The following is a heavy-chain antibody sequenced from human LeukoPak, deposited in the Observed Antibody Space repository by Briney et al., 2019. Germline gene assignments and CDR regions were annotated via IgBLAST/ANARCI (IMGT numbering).Heavy chain of an antibody. Sequence: SETLPLTCTVSGGYISNSYWSWIRQPAGKGLEWIGRMYVSGTTNYNPSLRSRVTMSVDTSKNQFSLRLSSVTAADTAVYYCARENYYDSSGYSEGLDVWGQGTTVTVSS. J-gene: IGHJ6*02. CDR3: ARENYYDSSGYSEGLDV. V-gene: IGHV4-4*07. D-gene: IGHD3-22*01. CDR1: GGYISNSY. CDR2: MYVSGTT.